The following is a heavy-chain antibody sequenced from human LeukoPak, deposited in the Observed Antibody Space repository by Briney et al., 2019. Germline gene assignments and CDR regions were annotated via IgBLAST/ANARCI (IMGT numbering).Heavy chain of an antibody. J-gene: IGHJ5*02. V-gene: IGHV3-23*01. Sequence: GGSLRLSCAASRFTFSRYAMNWVRQAPGKGLEWVSAISGSGGSTYYADSVKGRFTISRDNSKNTLYLQMNSLRAEDTAVYYCAKAVSSRFDPWGQGTLVTVSS. CDR3: AKAVSSRFDP. CDR2: ISGSGGST. CDR1: RFTFSRYA.